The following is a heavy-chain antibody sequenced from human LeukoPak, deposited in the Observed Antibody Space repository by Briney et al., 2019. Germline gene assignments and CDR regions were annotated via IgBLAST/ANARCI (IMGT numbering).Heavy chain of an antibody. J-gene: IGHJ4*02. CDR1: GFTFSSYW. Sequence: PGGSLRLSCAASGFTFSSYWMHWVRQAPGKGLVWVSRINSDGSSTSYADSVKGRFTISRDNAKNTLYLQMNSLRAGDAAVYYCAKAPVTTCSGAYCYPFDYWSQGTLVTVSS. D-gene: IGHD2-15*01. V-gene: IGHV3-74*01. CDR3: AKAPVTTCSGAYCYPFDY. CDR2: INSDGSST.